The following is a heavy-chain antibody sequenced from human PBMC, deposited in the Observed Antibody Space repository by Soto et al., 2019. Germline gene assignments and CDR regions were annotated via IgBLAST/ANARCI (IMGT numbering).Heavy chain of an antibody. CDR1: GDSIRSYY. CDR2: ISCTGST. CDR3: AREGVAAPYYYYGMDV. Sequence: PSETLSLTCTVSGDSIRSYYWSWIRQPPGKGLEWIGYISCTGSTHYNPSLKSRVTISADTSKNQFSLKLSSVTTADTALYYCAREGVAAPYYYYGMDVWGQGSTVTVSS. D-gene: IGHD2-15*01. V-gene: IGHV4-59*01. J-gene: IGHJ6*02.